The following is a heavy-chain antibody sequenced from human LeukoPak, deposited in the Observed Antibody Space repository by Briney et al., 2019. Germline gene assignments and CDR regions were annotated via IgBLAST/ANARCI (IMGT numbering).Heavy chain of an antibody. Sequence: GGSLKLSCAASGFTFSSYAMSWVRQAPGKGLEWVSAISGSGGSTYYADSVKGRFTISRDNSKNTLYLQMNSLRAEDTAVYYCAKFSLRQYYMDVWGKGTTVTVSS. J-gene: IGHJ6*03. D-gene: IGHD5/OR15-5a*01. CDR2: ISGSGGST. CDR3: AKFSLRQYYMDV. V-gene: IGHV3-23*01. CDR1: GFTFSSYA.